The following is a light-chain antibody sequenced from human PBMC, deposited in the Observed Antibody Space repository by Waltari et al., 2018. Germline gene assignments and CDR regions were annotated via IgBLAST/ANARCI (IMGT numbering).Light chain of an antibody. J-gene: IGLJ3*02. CDR2: EVN. CDR3: SSYAGSNNWV. V-gene: IGLV2-8*01. CDR1: SSDFGGYNY. Sequence: QSALTQPPSASGSPGQSVTISCTGTSSDFGGYNYVSWYQRHPGKAPKRMIYEVNKRPSGVPDRFSGSKSGNTASLTVSGLQAEDEAEYSCSSYAGSNNWVFGGGNKLTVL.